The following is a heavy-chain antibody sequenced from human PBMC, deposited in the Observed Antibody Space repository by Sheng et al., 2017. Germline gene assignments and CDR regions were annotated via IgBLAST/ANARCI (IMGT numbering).Heavy chain of an antibody. CDR3: ARGLGRWPYITXTS. CDR2: ISSASSYK. CDR1: GFTFAPYG. D-gene: IGHD3-16*01. Sequence: EVQLVESGGGLVKPGGSLRLSCAASGFTFAPYGLTWVRQAPGRGLEWVSFISSASSYKFYADSVKGRFTISRDNAQNSIYLQMNSLRAEDTAVYFCARGLGRWPYITXTSWGQG. J-gene: IGHJ5*02. V-gene: IGHV3-21*01.